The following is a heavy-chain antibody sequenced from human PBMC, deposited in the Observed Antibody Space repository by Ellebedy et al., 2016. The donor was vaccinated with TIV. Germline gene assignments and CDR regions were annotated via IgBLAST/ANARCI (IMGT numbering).Heavy chain of an antibody. V-gene: IGHV3-74*01. D-gene: IGHD3-3*01. J-gene: IGHJ4*02. CDR1: GFSFSSSP. CDR2: ISVDGSTT. CDR3: ARDFWSRG. Sequence: GESLKISCVGSGFSFSSSPMSWVRQAPGKGLVWVSGISVDGSTTIYADSVRGRFTISRDNAKNTVYLQMNNLRVEDSAVYYCARDFWSRGWGQGTPITVSS.